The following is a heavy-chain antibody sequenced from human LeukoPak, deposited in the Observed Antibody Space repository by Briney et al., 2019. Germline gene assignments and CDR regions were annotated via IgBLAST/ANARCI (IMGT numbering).Heavy chain of an antibody. CDR1: GYTFTGYY. CDR2: INPNSGGT. Sequence: ASVKVSCKASGYTFTGYYMHWVRQAPGQGLEWMGWINPNSGGTNYAQKFQGRVTMTRDTSISTAYMELSRLRSDDTAVYYCASYYDSSGYYPHDAFDIWGQGTMVTVSS. D-gene: IGHD3-22*01. J-gene: IGHJ3*02. V-gene: IGHV1-2*02. CDR3: ASYYDSSGYYPHDAFDI.